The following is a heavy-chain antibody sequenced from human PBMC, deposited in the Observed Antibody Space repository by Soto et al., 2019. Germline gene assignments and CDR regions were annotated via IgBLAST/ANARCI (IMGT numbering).Heavy chain of an antibody. Sequence: SETLSLTCTVSGGSISGYYWSWIRQPPGKGLEWIGYIYYSGSTNYNPSLKSRVTISVDTSKNQFSLKLSSVTAADTAVYYCARDKITGLFDYWGQGTLVTVSS. J-gene: IGHJ4*02. CDR3: ARDKITGLFDY. CDR1: GGSISGYY. D-gene: IGHD2-8*02. CDR2: IYYSGST. V-gene: IGHV4-59*12.